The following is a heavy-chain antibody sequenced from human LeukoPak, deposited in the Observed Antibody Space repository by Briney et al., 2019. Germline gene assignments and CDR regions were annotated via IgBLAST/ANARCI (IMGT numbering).Heavy chain of an antibody. Sequence: GGSLRLSCAASGFTFSSYAMHWVRQAPGKGLEWVAVISYDGSNKYYADSVKGRFTISRDNSKNTLYLQMNSLRAEDTAVYYCARGARDYGDYPLDYWGQGTLVTVSS. J-gene: IGHJ4*02. D-gene: IGHD4-17*01. V-gene: IGHV3-30-3*01. CDR1: GFTFSSYA. CDR3: ARGARDYGDYPLDY. CDR2: ISYDGSNK.